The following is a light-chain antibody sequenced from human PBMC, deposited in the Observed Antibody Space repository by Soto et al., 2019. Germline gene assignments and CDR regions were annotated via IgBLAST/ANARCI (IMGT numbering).Light chain of an antibody. CDR2: GNS. CDR3: QSYDSSLSGHVV. CDR1: SSNIAAGYD. Sequence: QPVLTQPPSVSGAPGQRVTISCTGSSSNIAAGYDVHWYQQLPGTAPKLLIYGNSNRPSGVPDRFSGSKSGTSASLASTGLQAEDESDYYCQSYDSSLSGHVVFGGGTQLTVL. J-gene: IGLJ2*01. V-gene: IGLV1-40*01.